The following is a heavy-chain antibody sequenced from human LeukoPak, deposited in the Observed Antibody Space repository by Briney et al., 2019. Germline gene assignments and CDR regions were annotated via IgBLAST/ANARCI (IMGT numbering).Heavy chain of an antibody. Sequence: ASVKVSCKASGYTFTSYDINWVRQAPGQGLEWMGWMNPNSGNTGYAQKFQGRVTITRNTSISTAYMELSSLRSEDTAVYYCASRIVVPEEVYMDVWGKGTRSPSP. CDR3: ASRIVVPEEVYMDV. V-gene: IGHV1-8*03. D-gene: IGHD2-2*01. CDR2: MNPNSGNT. J-gene: IGHJ6*03. CDR1: GYTFTSYD.